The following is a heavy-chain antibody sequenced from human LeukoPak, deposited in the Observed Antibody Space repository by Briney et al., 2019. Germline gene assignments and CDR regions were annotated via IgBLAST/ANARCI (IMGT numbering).Heavy chain of an antibody. V-gene: IGHV1-18*01. CDR1: GYTFTSYG. D-gene: IGHD3-22*01. CDR3: ARDRGYYDSSGYCRFDY. CDR2: ICAYNGNT. Sequence: ASVKVSCKASGYTFTSYGISWVRQAPGQGLEWMGRICAYNGNTNYAQKLQGRVTMTTDTSTSTAYMELRSLRSDDTAVYYCARDRGYYDSSGYCRFDYWGQGTLVTVSS. J-gene: IGHJ4*02.